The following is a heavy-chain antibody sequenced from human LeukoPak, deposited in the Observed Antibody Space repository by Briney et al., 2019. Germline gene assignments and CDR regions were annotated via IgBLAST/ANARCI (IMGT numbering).Heavy chain of an antibody. CDR1: GFTFTDYG. CDR3: AKEGTASKPSDLDY. CDR2: IRYDGIIK. J-gene: IGHJ4*02. V-gene: IGHV3-30*02. Sequence: PGGSLRLSCAASGFTFTDYGIHWVRQAPGKGLEWVAFIRYDGIIKYYADSVKGRFTISRDNSRNTLYLQMNSLRTEDTAVYYCAKEGTASKPSDLDYWGQGTLVTVSS. D-gene: IGHD1-1*01.